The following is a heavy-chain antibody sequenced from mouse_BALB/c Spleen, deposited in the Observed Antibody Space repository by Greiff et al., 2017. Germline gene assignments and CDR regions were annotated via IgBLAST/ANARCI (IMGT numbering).Heavy chain of an antibody. Sequence: QVQLQQSGPGLVAPSQSLSITCTVSGFSLTSYGVHWVRQPPGKGLEWLGVIWAGGSTNYNSALMSRLSISKDNSKSQVFLKMNSLQTDDTAMYYCARESIYYYGSSYAMDYWGQGTSVTVSS. V-gene: IGHV2-9*02. CDR2: IWAGGST. CDR1: GFSLTSYG. CDR3: ARESIYYYGSSYAMDY. D-gene: IGHD1-1*01. J-gene: IGHJ4*01.